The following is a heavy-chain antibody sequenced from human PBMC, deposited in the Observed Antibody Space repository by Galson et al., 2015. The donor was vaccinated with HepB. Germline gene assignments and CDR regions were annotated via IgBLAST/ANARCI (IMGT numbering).Heavy chain of an antibody. V-gene: IGHV4-31*03. J-gene: IGHJ4*02. CDR3: VRDGSLLGGIDY. CDR1: GGSISSGGYY. D-gene: IGHD3-10*01. CDR2: IYYSGST. Sequence: TLSLTCTVYGGSISSGGYYWRWIRQHPGKGLEWIGYIYYSGSTYYNPSLKSRVTISVDTSKNQFTRKLSSVTAADTAVYDCVRDGSLLGGIDYWGQGTQVTVSS.